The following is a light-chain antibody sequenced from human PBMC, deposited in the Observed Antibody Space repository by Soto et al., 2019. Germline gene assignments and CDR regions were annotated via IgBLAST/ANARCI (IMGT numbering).Light chain of an antibody. CDR3: ATWDRSLSVVL. Sequence: QSVLTQPPSLSAAPGQRVTISCSGSSSTIGSNHVSWYQQFPGSAPKLVIYDNDXRPSGIPDRLSGSRSGTSATLGITGPXXXXXXXXYCATWDRSLSVVLFGGGTKVTVL. CDR1: SSTIGSNH. CDR2: DND. J-gene: IGLJ2*01. V-gene: IGLV1-51*01.